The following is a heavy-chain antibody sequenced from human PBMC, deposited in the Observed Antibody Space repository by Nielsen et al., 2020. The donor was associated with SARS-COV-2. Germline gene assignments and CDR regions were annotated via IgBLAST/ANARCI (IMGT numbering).Heavy chain of an antibody. CDR2: IFNTGST. V-gene: IGHV4-59*13. CDR1: GGSIGSYY. CDR3: ARDLFDP. Sequence: SETLSLTCTVFGGSIGSYYWSWIRQPPGKGLEWIGHIFNTGSTSYNPSLRSRVTILVDTSKNQFSLKLSSVTAADTAVYYCARDLFDPWGQGTLVTVSS. J-gene: IGHJ5*02.